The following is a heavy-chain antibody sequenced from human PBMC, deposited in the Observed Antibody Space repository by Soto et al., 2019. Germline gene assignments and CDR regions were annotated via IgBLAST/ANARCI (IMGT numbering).Heavy chain of an antibody. CDR3: ARGRGIGCSSTSCYGLGPNTVFDY. D-gene: IGHD2-2*01. CDR1: GGSFSGYY. V-gene: IGHV4-34*01. CDR2: INHRGST. J-gene: IGHJ4*02. Sequence: QVQLQQWGAGLLKPSETLSLTCAVYGGSFSGYYWSWIRQPPGKGLEWIGEINHRGSTNYNPSLKSRVTISVDTSKNQFSLKLSSVTAADTAVCYCARGRGIGCSSTSCYGLGPNTVFDYWGQGTLVTVSS.